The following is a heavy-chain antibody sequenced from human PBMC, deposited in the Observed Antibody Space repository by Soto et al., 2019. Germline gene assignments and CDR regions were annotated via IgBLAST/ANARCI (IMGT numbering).Heavy chain of an antibody. Sequence: SVKVSCKASGGTFSSYAISWVRQAPGQGLEWMGGIIPFFDTANYAQKFQGRVTISADESTSTAYMELSSLRSEDTAVYYCARDLFGDSSGYYPYYFDYWGQGTLVTVSS. D-gene: IGHD3-22*01. CDR3: ARDLFGDSSGYYPYYFDY. V-gene: IGHV1-69*13. CDR1: GGTFSSYA. CDR2: IIPFFDTA. J-gene: IGHJ4*02.